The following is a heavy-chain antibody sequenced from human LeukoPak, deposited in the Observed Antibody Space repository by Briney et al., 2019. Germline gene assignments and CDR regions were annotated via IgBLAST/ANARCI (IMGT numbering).Heavy chain of an antibody. D-gene: IGHD1-26*01. Sequence: ASVKVSCKASGYTFTSYYMHWVRQAPGQGLEWMGWINPNSGDTNYAQKFQGRVTMTRDTSISTAYMELSRLRSDDTAVYYCARDGGSFRTDAFDIWGQGTMVTVSS. J-gene: IGHJ3*02. CDR3: ARDGGSFRTDAFDI. CDR2: INPNSGDT. V-gene: IGHV1-2*02. CDR1: GYTFTSYY.